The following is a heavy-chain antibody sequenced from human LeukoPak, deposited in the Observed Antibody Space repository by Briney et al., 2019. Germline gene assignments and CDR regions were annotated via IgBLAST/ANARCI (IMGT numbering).Heavy chain of an antibody. CDR2: ISWNSGSI. Sequence: GGSLRLSCAASGFTFDDYAMHWVRQAPGKGLEWVSGISWNSGSIDYADSVKGRFTISRDNAKNSLYLQMNSLRAEDTALYYCAKDIGEGAVAASGYYYGMDVWGQGTTVTVSS. J-gene: IGHJ6*02. D-gene: IGHD6-19*01. V-gene: IGHV3-9*01. CDR3: AKDIGEGAVAASGYYYGMDV. CDR1: GFTFDDYA.